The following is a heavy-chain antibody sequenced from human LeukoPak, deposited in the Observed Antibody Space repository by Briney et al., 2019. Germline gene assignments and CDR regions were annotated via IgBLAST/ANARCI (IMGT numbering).Heavy chain of an antibody. CDR1: GFTFSSYA. V-gene: IGHV3-30*04. CDR3: ARETFYYYDSSGYFDY. CDR2: MSYDGSNK. Sequence: GGSLRLSCAASGFTFSSYAMHWVRQAPGKGLEWVAVMSYDGSNKYYADSVKGRFTISRDNSKNTLYLQMNSLRAEDTAVYYCARETFYYYDSSGYFDYWGQGTLVTVSS. D-gene: IGHD3-22*01. J-gene: IGHJ4*02.